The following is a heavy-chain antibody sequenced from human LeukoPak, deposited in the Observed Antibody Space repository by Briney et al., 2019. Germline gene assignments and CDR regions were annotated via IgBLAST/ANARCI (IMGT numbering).Heavy chain of an antibody. D-gene: IGHD6-19*01. J-gene: IGHJ4*02. CDR1: RFTFSSYA. V-gene: IGHV3-23*01. CDR3: AKVIRNSGWYVDY. Sequence: GGSLRLSCAASRFTFSSYAVSWVRQAPGKGLEWVSGITGSGNTPFYADSVKGRFSISRDNSKNTLFLQMTNLRAEDTAIYYCAKVIRNSGWYVDYWGQGTLVTVSS. CDR2: ITGSGNTP.